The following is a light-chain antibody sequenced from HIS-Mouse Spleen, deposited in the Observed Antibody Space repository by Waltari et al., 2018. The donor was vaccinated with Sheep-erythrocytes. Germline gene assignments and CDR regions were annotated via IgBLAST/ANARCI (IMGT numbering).Light chain of an antibody. Sequence: EIVLTQSPGTLSLSPGERATLSCRASQSVSSSYLAWYQQKPGQAPRLLIYGASSRATGIPDRFSGSGSGTDFTLTISRLEPEDFAVYYCQQRSNPAPFGGGTKVEIK. J-gene: IGKJ4*01. CDR1: QSVSSSY. CDR3: QQRSNPAP. V-gene: IGKV3D-20*02. CDR2: GAS.